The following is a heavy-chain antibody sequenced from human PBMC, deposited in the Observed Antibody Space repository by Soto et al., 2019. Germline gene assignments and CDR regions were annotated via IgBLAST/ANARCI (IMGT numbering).Heavy chain of an antibody. Sequence: HAWSIRLSCAASGLILSRYSMNWVRKAPGKGLEWVSSISSTTNYIYYGDSMKGRFTISRDNAKNSLYLEMNSLRAEDTALYYCARESEDLTSISDYLGQGTLVIV. V-gene: IGHV3-21*06. CDR3: ARESEDLTSISDY. CDR2: ISSTTNYI. J-gene: IGHJ4*02. CDR1: GLILSRYS.